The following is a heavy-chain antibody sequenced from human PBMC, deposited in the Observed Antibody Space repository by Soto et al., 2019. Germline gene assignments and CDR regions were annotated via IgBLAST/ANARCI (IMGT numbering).Heavy chain of an antibody. D-gene: IGHD1-26*01. CDR2: ISYDGSKT. CDR1: GFTFSGYA. Sequence: QVQLVESGGGVVQPGRSLRLSCAASGFTFSGYAMHWVRQAPGKGLEWVAVISYDGSKTYHADSVKGRFTISRDNSKNTLYLQKNSLRAEDTAVYYCATENKNWELLYWGQGTLVTVSS. J-gene: IGHJ4*02. CDR3: ATENKNWELLY. V-gene: IGHV3-30-3*01.